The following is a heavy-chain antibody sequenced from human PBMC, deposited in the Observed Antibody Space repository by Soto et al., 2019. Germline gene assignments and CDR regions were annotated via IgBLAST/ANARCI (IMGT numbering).Heavy chain of an antibody. V-gene: IGHV3-33*01. CDR1: GFTFSSYG. J-gene: IGHJ2*01. CDR3: ARDSDYGDQTSYWYFDL. Sequence: QVQLVESGGGVVQPGRSLRLSCAAYGFTFSSYGMHWVRQAPGKGLEWVAVIWYDGSKKYYADSVKGRFTFSRDNSKNMLYLQMNSLRAEDTAVYYCARDSDYGDQTSYWYFDLWGRGTLVTVSS. CDR2: IWYDGSKK. D-gene: IGHD4-17*01.